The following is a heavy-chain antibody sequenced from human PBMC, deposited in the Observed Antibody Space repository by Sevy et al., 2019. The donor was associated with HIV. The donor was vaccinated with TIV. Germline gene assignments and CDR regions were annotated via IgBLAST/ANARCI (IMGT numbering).Heavy chain of an antibody. V-gene: IGHV3-49*04. Sequence: GGSLRLSCTASGFTFGDYAMSWVRQAPGKGLGWVGFIRSKAYGGTTEYAASVKGRFTISRDDSKSIAYLQMNSLKTEDTAVYYCTRDIGYCSSTSCFHGGAFDIWGQGTMVTVSS. CDR1: GFTFGDYA. CDR3: TRDIGYCSSTSCFHGGAFDI. J-gene: IGHJ3*02. D-gene: IGHD2-2*01. CDR2: IRSKAYGGTT.